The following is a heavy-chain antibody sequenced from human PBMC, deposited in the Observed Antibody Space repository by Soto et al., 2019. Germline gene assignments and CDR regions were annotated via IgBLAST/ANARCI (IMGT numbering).Heavy chain of an antibody. CDR1: GFTFDDYT. J-gene: IGHJ4*02. CDR2: ISWDGVST. V-gene: IGHV3-43*01. CDR3: AKDHSRYDSSAYIAY. Sequence: RGGSLRLSCAASGFTFDDYTMHWVRQAPGKGLEWVSLISWDGVSTYYADSVKGRFTISRDNSKNSLYLQMNSLRTEDTALYYCAKDHSRYDSSAYIAYWGQGTLVTVSS. D-gene: IGHD3-22*01.